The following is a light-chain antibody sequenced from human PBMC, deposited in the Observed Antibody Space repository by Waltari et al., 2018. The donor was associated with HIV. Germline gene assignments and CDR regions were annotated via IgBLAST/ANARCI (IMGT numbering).Light chain of an antibody. CDR3: NSRDSSGLRV. CDR1: NLRNYY. V-gene: IGLV3-19*01. Sequence: SDLTKDPAVSVALGQTVNITCHGDNLRNYYATWYQQKPGQAPILILYAENTRPSGIPDRFSGSSSGTTASLTITGAQAEYEADYYCNSRDSSGLRVFGGGTKVTVL. CDR2: AEN. J-gene: IGLJ3*02.